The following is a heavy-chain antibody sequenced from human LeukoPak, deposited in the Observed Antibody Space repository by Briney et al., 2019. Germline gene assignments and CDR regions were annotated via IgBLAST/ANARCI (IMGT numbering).Heavy chain of an antibody. CDR3: VSFYETY. CDR1: ANYW. CDR2: INSDGSWT. J-gene: IGHJ4*02. D-gene: IGHD2/OR15-2a*01. V-gene: IGHV3-74*01. Sequence: GGSLRLSCAASANYWMHWVRQAPGKGLVWVSHINSDGSWTSYADSVKGRFTISKDNAKNTVYLQMNSLRAEDTAVYYCVSFYETYWGRGTLVTVSS.